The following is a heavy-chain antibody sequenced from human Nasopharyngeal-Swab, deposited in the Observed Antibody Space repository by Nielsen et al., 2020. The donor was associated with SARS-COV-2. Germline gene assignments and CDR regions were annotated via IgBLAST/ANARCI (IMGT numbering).Heavy chain of an antibody. V-gene: IGHV1-2*04. Sequence: ASVKVSCKASGYTFTGYYMYWVRQAPGQGLEWMGWINPNSGGTNYAQKFQGWVTMTRDTSISTAYMELSRLRSDDTAVYYCASGTYYYDSSGYSDAFDIWGQGTMVTVSS. CDR2: INPNSGGT. D-gene: IGHD3-22*01. CDR3: ASGTYYYDSSGYSDAFDI. CDR1: GYTFTGYY. J-gene: IGHJ3*02.